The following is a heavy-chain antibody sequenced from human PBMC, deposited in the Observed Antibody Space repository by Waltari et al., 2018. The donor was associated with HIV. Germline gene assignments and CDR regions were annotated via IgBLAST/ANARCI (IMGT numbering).Heavy chain of an antibody. CDR3: ANSITIFLGPANYYGMDV. CDR2: ISGSGGST. CDR1: GFTFSSYA. D-gene: IGHD3-3*01. V-gene: IGHV3-23*01. Sequence: EVQLLESGGGLVQPGGSLRLSCAASGFTFSSYAMSWVRQAPGKGLEWVSAISGSGGSTYYADSVKGRFTISRDNSKNTLYLQMNSLRAEDTAVYYCANSITIFLGPANYYGMDVWGQGTTVTVSS. J-gene: IGHJ6*02.